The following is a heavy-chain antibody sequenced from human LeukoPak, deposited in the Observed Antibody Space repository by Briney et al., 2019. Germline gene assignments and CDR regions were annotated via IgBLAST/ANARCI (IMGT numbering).Heavy chain of an antibody. CDR3: ARATVEMATITFDY. CDR2: IYSGGST. Sequence: GGSLRLSCAASGFTFSSYAMSWVRQAPGKGLEWVSVIYSGGSTYYADSVKGRFTISRDNSKNTLYLQMNSLRAEDTAVYYCARATVEMATITFDYWGQGTLVTVSS. V-gene: IGHV3-53*01. CDR1: GFTFSSYA. D-gene: IGHD5-24*01. J-gene: IGHJ4*02.